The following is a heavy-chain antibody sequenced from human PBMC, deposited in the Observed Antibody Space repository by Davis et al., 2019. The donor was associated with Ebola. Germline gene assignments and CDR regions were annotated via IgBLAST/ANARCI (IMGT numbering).Heavy chain of an antibody. D-gene: IGHD6-6*01. J-gene: IGHJ3*02. Sequence: SETLSLTCAISGDSVSSINAAWNWIRQSPSRGLEWLGRAYQRSKWYYDYAVSVKSRIIIIPDTSKNQLSLQLKSVTPEDTAVYFCARDRPWGPDPLPFDIWGQGTMVTVSS. CDR2: AYQRSKWYY. V-gene: IGHV6-1*01. CDR1: GDSVSSINAA. CDR3: ARDRPWGPDPLPFDI.